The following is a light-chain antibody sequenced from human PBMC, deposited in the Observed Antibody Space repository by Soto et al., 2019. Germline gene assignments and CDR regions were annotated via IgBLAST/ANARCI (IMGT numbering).Light chain of an antibody. CDR2: DNN. Sequence: QSVLTQPPSVSAAPGQKVTVSCSGSSSKIGDKYISWYQQIPGTAPKLLIYDNNKRPSGIPDRFSGSNSGTSATLGITGLQTGDEADYYCGAWDSSLSVYVFGTGTKVTVL. CDR1: SSKIGDKY. CDR3: GAWDSSLSVYV. J-gene: IGLJ1*01. V-gene: IGLV1-51*01.